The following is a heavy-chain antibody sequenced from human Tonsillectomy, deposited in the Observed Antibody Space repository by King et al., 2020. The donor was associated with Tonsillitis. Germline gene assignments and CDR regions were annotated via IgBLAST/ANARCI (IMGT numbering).Heavy chain of an antibody. CDR3: AKGVRQYCGGDCYNFYYYDMDV. J-gene: IGHJ6*02. V-gene: IGHV3-30*18. CDR2: ISYDGTNQ. CDR1: GFTLSTYG. Sequence: VQLVESGGGVVQPGRSLRLSCAASGFTLSTYGIHWVRQAPGKGLEWVAVISYDGTNQYYSDSVKGRFTVSRDNSKNTLYLQINSPRAEDTAVYFCAKGVRQYCGGDCYNFYYYDMDVWGQGTTVTVSS. D-gene: IGHD2-21*02.